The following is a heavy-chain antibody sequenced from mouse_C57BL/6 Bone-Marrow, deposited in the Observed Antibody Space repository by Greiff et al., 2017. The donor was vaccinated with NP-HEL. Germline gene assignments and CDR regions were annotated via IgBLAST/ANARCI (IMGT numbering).Heavy chain of an antibody. V-gene: IGHV2-6-1*01. Sequence: VQLQQSGPGLVAPSQSLSITCTVSGFSLTSYGVHWVRQPPGKGLEWLVVIWSDGSTTYNSALKSRLSISKDDSKSQVFLKMNSLQTDDTAMYYCARQGGNYVYFDYWGQGTTLTVSS. J-gene: IGHJ2*01. CDR1: GFSLTSYG. D-gene: IGHD2-1*01. CDR3: ARQGGNYVYFDY. CDR2: IWSDGST.